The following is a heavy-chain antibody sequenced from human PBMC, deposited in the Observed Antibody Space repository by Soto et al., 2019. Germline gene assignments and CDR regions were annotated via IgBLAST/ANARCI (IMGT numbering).Heavy chain of an antibody. D-gene: IGHD5-18*01. CDR2: IWYDGSNK. CDR1: GFTFSSYG. V-gene: IGHV3-33*01. Sequence: PGGSLRLSCAASGFTFSSYGMHWVRQAPGKGLEWVAVIWYDGSNKYYADSVKGRFTISRDNSKNTLYLQMNSLRAEDTAVYYCARDPYSYGYYYYYYGMDVWGQGTTVTVSS. CDR3: ARDPYSYGYYYYYYGMDV. J-gene: IGHJ6*02.